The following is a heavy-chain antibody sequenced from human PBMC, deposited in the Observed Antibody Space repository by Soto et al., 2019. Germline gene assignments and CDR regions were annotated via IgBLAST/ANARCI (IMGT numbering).Heavy chain of an antibody. Sequence: ETLSLTCTVSGGSISSSSYYWGWIRQPPGKGLEWIGSIFYSGSTYYNPSLKSRVTISVDTSKNQFSLKLSSVTAADTAMYYCVCIFSGGYSYDFYSYGMDVRGQGTTV. V-gene: IGHV4-39*01. CDR2: IFYSGST. D-gene: IGHD5-18*01. CDR1: GGSISSSSYY. CDR3: VCIFSGGYSYDFYSYGMDV. J-gene: IGHJ6*02.